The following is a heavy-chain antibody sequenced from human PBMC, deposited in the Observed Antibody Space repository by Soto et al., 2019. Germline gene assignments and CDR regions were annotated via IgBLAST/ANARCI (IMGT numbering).Heavy chain of an antibody. D-gene: IGHD3-16*01. CDR1: GGSFSGYY. Sequence: SEILSLTCAVYGGSFSGYYWSWIRQPPGKGLEWIGEINHSGSTNYNPSLKSRVTISVDTSKNQFSLKLSSVTAADTAVYYCARVAFSDYIWGSYPNVYFDYWGQGTLVTVSS. J-gene: IGHJ4*02. V-gene: IGHV4-34*01. CDR2: INHSGST. CDR3: ARVAFSDYIWGSYPNVYFDY.